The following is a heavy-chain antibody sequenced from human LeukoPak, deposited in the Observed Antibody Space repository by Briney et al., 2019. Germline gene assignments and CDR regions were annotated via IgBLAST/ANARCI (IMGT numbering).Heavy chain of an antibody. CDR3: AKDPLGVGATAPFDY. V-gene: IGHV3-30*02. J-gene: IGHJ4*02. CDR2: IRYDGSNK. Sequence: GGSLRLSCAASGFTFSSYGMHWVRQAPGKGLEWVAFIRYDGSNKYYADSVKGRFTISRDNSKNTLYLQMNSLRAEDTAVYYCAKDPLGVGATAPFDYWGQGTLVTVSS. CDR1: GFTFSSYG. D-gene: IGHD1-26*01.